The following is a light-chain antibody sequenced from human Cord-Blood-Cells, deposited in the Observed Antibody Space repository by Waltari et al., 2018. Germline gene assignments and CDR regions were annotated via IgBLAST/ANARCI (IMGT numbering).Light chain of an antibody. CDR1: SSDVGGYNY. Sequence: QSALTQPPSASGSPGQSVTISCTGTSSDVGGYNYFSWYQQHPGKAPKLMIYEVSKRPPGVPDRFSGSKSGNTASLTVSGLQAEDEADYYCSSYAGGYVFGTGTKVTVL. CDR3: SSYAGGYV. J-gene: IGLJ1*01. CDR2: EVS. V-gene: IGLV2-8*01.